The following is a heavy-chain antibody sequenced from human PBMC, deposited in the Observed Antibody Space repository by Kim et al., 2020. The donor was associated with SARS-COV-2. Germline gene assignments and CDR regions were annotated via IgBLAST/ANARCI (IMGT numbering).Heavy chain of an antibody. CDR2: IYPGDSDT. D-gene: IGHD2-2*01. Sequence: GESLKISCKGSGYSFTNYWIGWVRQMPGKGLEWMGIIYPGDSDTRYSPSFQGQVTISADKSISTAYLQWSSLKASETAMYYCARVYCSSTSCYSFDYWGQGTLVTVSS. J-gene: IGHJ4*02. CDR3: ARVYCSSTSCYSFDY. CDR1: GYSFTNYW. V-gene: IGHV5-51*01.